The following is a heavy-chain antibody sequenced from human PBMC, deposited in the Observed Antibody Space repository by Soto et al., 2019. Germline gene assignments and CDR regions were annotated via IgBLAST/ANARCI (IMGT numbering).Heavy chain of an antibody. V-gene: IGHV1-69*13. J-gene: IGHJ6*02. Sequence: SVKVSCKASGVTFSSYAISWVRQAPGQGLEWMGGIIPIFGTANYAQKFQGRVTITADESTSTAYMELSSLRSEDTAVYYCARDRPTPPDSSSSLSFGYYYGMDVWGQGTTVTVSS. CDR2: IIPIFGTA. CDR1: GVTFSSYA. D-gene: IGHD6-6*01. CDR3: ARDRPTPPDSSSSLSFGYYYGMDV.